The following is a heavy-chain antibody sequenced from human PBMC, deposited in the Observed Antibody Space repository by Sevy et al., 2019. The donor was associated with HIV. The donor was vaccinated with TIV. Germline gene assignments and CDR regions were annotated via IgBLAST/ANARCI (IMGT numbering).Heavy chain of an antibody. Sequence: GGSLRLSCAASGFTFSSYAMHWVRQAPGKGLEWVAVISYDGSNKYYADSVKGRFTISRDNSKNTLYLQMNSLRAEDTAVYYCVRDRLTIFGVVIKDYYYYYGMDVWGQGTTVTVSS. D-gene: IGHD3-3*01. V-gene: IGHV3-30*04. CDR1: GFTFSSYA. J-gene: IGHJ6*02. CDR2: ISYDGSNK. CDR3: VRDRLTIFGVVIKDYYYYYGMDV.